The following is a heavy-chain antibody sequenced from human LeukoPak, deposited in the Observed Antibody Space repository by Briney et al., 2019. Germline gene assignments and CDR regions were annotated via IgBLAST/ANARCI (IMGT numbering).Heavy chain of an antibody. V-gene: IGHV3-48*03. J-gene: IGHJ4*02. CDR1: GFNFNTYE. CDR3: ARDPDDNWNDLDY. CDR2: ICGRGTTK. D-gene: IGHD1-1*01. Sequence: HSGGSLRLSCIASGFNFNTYEMNWVRQAPGKGLEWVSYICGRGTTKYYADSVKGRFTISRDSAENSLYLQMNDLRAEDTAVYYCARDPDDNWNDLDYWGQGTLVTVSS.